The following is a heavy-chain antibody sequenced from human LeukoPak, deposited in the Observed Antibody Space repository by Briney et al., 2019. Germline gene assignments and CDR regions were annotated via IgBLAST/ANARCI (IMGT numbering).Heavy chain of an antibody. Sequence: PSETLSLTCSVSGGSISNYFWSWIRQPPGKGLEYIGHISYSGNSYYNPSFESRVTISVDTSKNQFSLKLSSVTAADTALYYCARETKRFTMVRGVRGYYYGMDVWGQGTTVIVSS. CDR1: GGSISNYF. CDR3: ARETKRFTMVRGVRGYYYGMDV. J-gene: IGHJ6*02. D-gene: IGHD3-10*01. CDR2: ISYSGNS. V-gene: IGHV4-59*01.